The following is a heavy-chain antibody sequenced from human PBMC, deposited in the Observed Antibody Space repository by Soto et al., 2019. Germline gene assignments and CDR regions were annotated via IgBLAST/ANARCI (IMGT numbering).Heavy chain of an antibody. V-gene: IGHV4-59*01. CDR2: IHDSGST. Sequence: QVQLQESGPGLVKPSETLSLTCSVSGGSISNYYRSWSRQPPGKGLEWIGYIHDSGSTNYNASLKSRVTISVDRSKHEFSLKLNSVTAADTAVYCCQSYDVLAGYVVYCGHGTLVTVSA. D-gene: IGHD3-9*01. CDR1: GGSISNYY. J-gene: IGHJ4*01. CDR3: QSYDVLAGYVVY.